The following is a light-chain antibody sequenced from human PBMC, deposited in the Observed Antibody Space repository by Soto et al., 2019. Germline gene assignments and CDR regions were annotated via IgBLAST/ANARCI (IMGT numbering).Light chain of an antibody. Sequence: DIQLTQSPSSLSASVGDRVTIACRASESISDYLNCYQHKQGEAPKVLVYSASTLRGGVPSRFSGTGSGTEFTLTISSRQPEDVATDDCQQTFSNLLSVGGGTEVEIK. V-gene: IGKV1-39*01. CDR3: QQTFSNLLS. CDR2: SAS. CDR1: ESISDY. J-gene: IGKJ4*01.